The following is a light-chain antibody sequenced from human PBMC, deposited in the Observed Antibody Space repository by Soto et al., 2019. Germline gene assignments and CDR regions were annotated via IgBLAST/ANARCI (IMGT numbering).Light chain of an antibody. CDR2: GAS. CDR3: KQYGSSPPT. J-gene: IGKJ1*01. Sequence: EIVLTQSPGTLSLSPGERTTLSCRASQSISRYLAWYQQKPGQGPRLLIYGASSRATGTQDRFSGSGSGTDFTLTIKRLEPEDFALYYCKQYGSSPPTVGQGTKVDIK. CDR1: QSISRY. V-gene: IGKV3-20*01.